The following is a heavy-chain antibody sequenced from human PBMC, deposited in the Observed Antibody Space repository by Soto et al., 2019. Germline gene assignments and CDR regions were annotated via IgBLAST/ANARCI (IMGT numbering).Heavy chain of an antibody. CDR2: IIPILGTA. J-gene: IGHJ6*02. V-gene: IGHV1-69*13. CDR1: GGTFSSYT. Sequence: SVKVSCKASGGTFSSYTISWVRQAPGQGLEWMGGIIPILGTANYAQKFQGRVTITADESTSTAYMELSSLRSEDTAVYYCARDWDGYNSFSYGMDVWGQGTTVTVSS. CDR3: ARDWDGYNSFSYGMDV. D-gene: IGHD5-12*01.